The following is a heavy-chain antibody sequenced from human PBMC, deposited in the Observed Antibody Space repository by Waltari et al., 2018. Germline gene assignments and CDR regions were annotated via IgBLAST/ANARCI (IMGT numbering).Heavy chain of an antibody. Sequence: QVQLVQSGAEVKKPGVSVKVSCRASGYAFTTCAIKWVRQATGQRLDWMVWVTPKSGKTGCAQKFQGGITFTFDASISTAYMELNSLTSEDTAMYYCARGLDTDMIKGFDPWGQGTMVTVSS. D-gene: IGHD5-18*01. CDR3: ARGLDTDMIKGFDP. J-gene: IGHJ5*02. V-gene: IGHV1-8*03. CDR1: GYAFTTCA. CDR2: VTPKSGKT.